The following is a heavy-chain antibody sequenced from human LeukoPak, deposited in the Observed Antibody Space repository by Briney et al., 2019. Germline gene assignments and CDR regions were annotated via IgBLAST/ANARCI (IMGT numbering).Heavy chain of an antibody. D-gene: IGHD3-3*01. CDR2: INSDGSST. J-gene: IGHJ4*02. Sequence: QTGGSLRLSCAASGFTFSSYWMHWVRQAPGKGLVWVPRINSDGSSTNYADSVKGRFTISRDNAKNTLYLQMNSLRAEDTAVYYYARDGGLRFLHYWGQGTLVTVSS. CDR1: GFTFSSYW. CDR3: ARDGGLRFLHY. V-gene: IGHV3-74*01.